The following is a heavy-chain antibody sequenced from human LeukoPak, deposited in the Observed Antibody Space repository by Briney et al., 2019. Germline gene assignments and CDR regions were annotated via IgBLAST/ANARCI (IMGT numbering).Heavy chain of an antibody. CDR3: ARGPGDFDASDI. D-gene: IGHD1-14*01. Sequence: PGGSLRLSCVASGFSFNNYRMTWVRQAPGKGPEWVAHIKENGNEQYYADSVKGRFTISRDNAQKSLWLQMNSLRVEDTAVYYCARGPGDFDASDIWGQGTMVTVSS. CDR1: GFSFNNYR. CDR2: IKENGNEQ. J-gene: IGHJ3*02. V-gene: IGHV3-7*01.